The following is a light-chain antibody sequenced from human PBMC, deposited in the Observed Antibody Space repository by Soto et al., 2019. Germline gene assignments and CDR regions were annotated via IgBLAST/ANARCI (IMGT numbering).Light chain of an antibody. Sequence: DIQMTQSPSSLSASVGDRVTITCRASQGISNYLAWYQQQPGKVPKLLIYVASTLQSGVSSRFSGSGSGTDFTLTIISLQPEDVATYYCQKCNSAAWTFGQGTMVEIK. CDR3: QKCNSAAWT. J-gene: IGKJ1*01. V-gene: IGKV1-27*01. CDR1: QGISNY. CDR2: VAS.